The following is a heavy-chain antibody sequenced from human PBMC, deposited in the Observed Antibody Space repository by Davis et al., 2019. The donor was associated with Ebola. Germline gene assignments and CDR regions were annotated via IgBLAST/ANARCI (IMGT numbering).Heavy chain of an antibody. CDR2: MNPYSGNT. J-gene: IGHJ4*02. Sequence: ASVKVSYKASGYIFSNYDINWVRQARGQGLEWMGWMNPYSGNTGYVEKFKGRVTMTGNPSINTAYMDLSSLTTDDTAVYYCTRGYSPKCRTGDCVNDFWGQGTLVTVSS. CDR1: GYIFSNYD. D-gene: IGHD2-21*02. V-gene: IGHV1-8*01. CDR3: TRGYSPKCRTGDCVNDF.